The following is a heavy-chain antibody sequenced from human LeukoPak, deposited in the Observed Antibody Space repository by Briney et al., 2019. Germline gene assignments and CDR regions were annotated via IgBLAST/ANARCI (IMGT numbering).Heavy chain of an antibody. V-gene: IGHV4-61*02. CDR1: AGSISSGAYY. CDR3: ARSLPYCSSSSCYSYGMDV. D-gene: IGHD2-2*01. CDR2: VHTGGSA. Sequence: SETLSLTCTVSAGSISSGAYYWSWIRQPAGKGPEWIGRVHTGGSANYSPSLWSRVTISLDTSQNQFSLRLTSVTAADTAIYYCARSLPYCSSSSCYSYGMDVWGQGTTVTVSS. J-gene: IGHJ6*02.